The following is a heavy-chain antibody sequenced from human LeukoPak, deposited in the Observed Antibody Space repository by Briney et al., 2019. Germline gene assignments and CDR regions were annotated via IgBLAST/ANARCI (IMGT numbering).Heavy chain of an antibody. Sequence: QPGGSLRLSCAASGFTFSSYEMNWVRQAPGKGLEWVSGISWNSGSIGYADSVKGRFTISRDNAKNSLYLQMNSLRAEDTALYYCAKLDVWGQGTTVTVSS. CDR2: ISWNSGSI. CDR1: GFTFSSYE. V-gene: IGHV3-9*01. CDR3: AKLDV. J-gene: IGHJ6*02.